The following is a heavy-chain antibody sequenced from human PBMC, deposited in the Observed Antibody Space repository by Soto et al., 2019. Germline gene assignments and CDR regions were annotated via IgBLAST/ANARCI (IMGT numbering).Heavy chain of an antibody. CDR2: IYSDVGT. J-gene: IGHJ4*02. CDR1: GLTVGSNY. CDR3: ASMVRGAPVGF. V-gene: IGHV3-53*01. Sequence: GGSLRLSCAVSGLTVGSNYMSWVRQAPGKGLEWVSVIYSDVGTYYTDSVKGRFTISKDNSKNTLYLQMTRLRAEDTAMYYCASMVRGAPVGFWGQGTLVTVSS. D-gene: IGHD3-10*01.